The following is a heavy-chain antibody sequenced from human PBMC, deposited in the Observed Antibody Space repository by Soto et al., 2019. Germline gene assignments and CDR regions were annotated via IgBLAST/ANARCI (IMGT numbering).Heavy chain of an antibody. CDR1: GDSISSYY. Sequence: PSETLSLTCTVSGDSISSYYWRWIRQPPGKGLEGIGHICHSGTTNHNPSLKSRVSISEETSKNQFSLKVTSVTAADTAIFYCALTRFSGMDVWGQGTTVTVSS. J-gene: IGHJ6*02. D-gene: IGHD3-3*01. V-gene: IGHV4-59*08. CDR3: ALTRFSGMDV. CDR2: ICHSGTT.